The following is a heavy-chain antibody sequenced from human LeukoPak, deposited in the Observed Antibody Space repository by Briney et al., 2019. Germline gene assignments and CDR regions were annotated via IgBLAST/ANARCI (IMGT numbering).Heavy chain of an antibody. J-gene: IGHJ4*02. CDR2: IYYSGSP. CDR1: GGSISSSRHH. D-gene: IGHD4-17*01. CDR3: AIYGDYGGLQDY. V-gene: IGHV4-39*01. Sequence: PSFTLSLTYPVSGGSISSSRHHWGWIRQPPGKGLEWFGSIYYSGSPYYNPSLESRVTITVDTSKNQLSLKLSSATAADTAVYYCAIYGDYGGLQDYWGQGTLVTVAS.